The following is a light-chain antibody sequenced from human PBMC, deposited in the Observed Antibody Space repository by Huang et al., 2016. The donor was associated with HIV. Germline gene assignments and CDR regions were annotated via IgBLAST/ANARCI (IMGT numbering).Light chain of an antibody. Sequence: DIQMTQSPSSLSASIGDSVTINCRASQGISTSLAWFQQKPGRAPNSLIYGASTLQRGVPSKFSGSGSGTEFTLTITSLQPEDFATYYCQQYKSYPITFGQGTRLEIK. J-gene: IGKJ5*01. V-gene: IGKV1-16*02. CDR2: GAS. CDR3: QQYKSYPIT. CDR1: QGISTS.